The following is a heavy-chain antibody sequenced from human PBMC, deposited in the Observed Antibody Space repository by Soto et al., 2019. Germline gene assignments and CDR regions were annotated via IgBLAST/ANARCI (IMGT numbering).Heavy chain of an antibody. Sequence: NPGGSLRLSCAASGFTFSNAWMSWVRQAPGKGLEWVGRIKSKTDGGTTDYAAPVKGRFTISRDDSKNTLYLQMNSLKTEDTAVYYCTTLDTFYRGSCYDYWGQGTLVTVSS. CDR2: IKSKTDGGTT. CDR1: GFTFSNAW. J-gene: IGHJ4*02. CDR3: TTLDTFYRGSCYDY. V-gene: IGHV3-15*01. D-gene: IGHD2-15*01.